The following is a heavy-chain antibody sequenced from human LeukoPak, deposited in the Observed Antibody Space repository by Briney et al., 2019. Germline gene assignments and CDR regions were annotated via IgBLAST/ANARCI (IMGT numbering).Heavy chain of an antibody. D-gene: IGHD2-2*02. Sequence: GGSLRLSCAASGFTFSSYAMHWVREAPGKGLEWVATTSFDVSNKYYADSVKGRFTISRDNSKNTLYLQMNSLRTEDTAVYSCARGYCTSTSCYNDYWGQGTLVTVSS. CDR3: ARGYCTSTSCYNDY. J-gene: IGHJ4*02. CDR1: GFTFSSYA. CDR2: TSFDVSNK. V-gene: IGHV3-30*04.